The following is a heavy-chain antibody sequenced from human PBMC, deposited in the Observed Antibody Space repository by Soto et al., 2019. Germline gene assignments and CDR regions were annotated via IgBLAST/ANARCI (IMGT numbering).Heavy chain of an antibody. CDR1: GGSIDSGDYY. V-gene: IGHV4-61*08. Sequence: SETLSLTCTVSGGSIDSGDYYWSWIRQPPGKGLEWIGYVYYSGTTNYNPFLKSRVTLSLDRSKNQFSLKMNSVTAADTAVYYCARDVIVPPNYCDPWGQGTLVTVSS. J-gene: IGHJ5*02. CDR3: ARDVIVPPNYCDP. CDR2: VYYSGTT. D-gene: IGHD1-7*01.